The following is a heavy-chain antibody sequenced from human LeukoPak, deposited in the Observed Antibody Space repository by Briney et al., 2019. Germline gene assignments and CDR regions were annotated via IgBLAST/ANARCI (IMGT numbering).Heavy chain of an antibody. Sequence: GASVKVSCKASGYTFTSYYMHWVRQAPGQGLEWMGIINPSGGSTSYAQKFQGRVTMTRDMSTSTVYMELSRLRSDDTAVYYCATLAGEHQAPFHYWGQGTLVTVSS. CDR3: ATLAGEHQAPFHY. D-gene: IGHD1-26*01. CDR1: GYTFTSYY. J-gene: IGHJ4*02. V-gene: IGHV1-46*01. CDR2: INPSGGST.